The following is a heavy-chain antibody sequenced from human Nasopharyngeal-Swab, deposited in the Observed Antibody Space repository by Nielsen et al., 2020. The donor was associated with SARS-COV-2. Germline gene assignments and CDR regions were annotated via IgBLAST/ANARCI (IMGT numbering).Heavy chain of an antibody. Sequence: GESLKISCTPSEFTLRNHWVHWVRLTPGKGLVWVSGIDFDGSNTFYADSVKGRFTISRDNGENTLSLQMNSLRDEDTGVYYCGSVFEIWGQGVPVTVSS. CDR1: EFTLRNHW. J-gene: IGHJ4*02. D-gene: IGHD3-9*01. V-gene: IGHV3-74*01. CDR2: IDFDGSNT. CDR3: GSVFEI.